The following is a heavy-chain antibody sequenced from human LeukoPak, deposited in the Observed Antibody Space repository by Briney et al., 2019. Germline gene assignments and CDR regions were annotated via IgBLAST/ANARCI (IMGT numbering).Heavy chain of an antibody. V-gene: IGHV1-8*01. CDR1: GYTFTSYD. D-gene: IGHD3-10*01. CDR2: MNPNSGNT. J-gene: IGHJ6*02. Sequence: ASVKVSCKASGYTFTSYDINWVRQATGQGLEWMGWMNPNSGNTGYAQKFQGRVTMTRNTSISTAYMELSSLRSEDTAVYYCASSLFRSSRFYGMDVWGQGTTVTVSS. CDR3: ASSLFRSSRFYGMDV.